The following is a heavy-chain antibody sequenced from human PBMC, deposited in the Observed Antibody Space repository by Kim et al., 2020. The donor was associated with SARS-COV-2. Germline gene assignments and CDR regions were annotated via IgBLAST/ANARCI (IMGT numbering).Heavy chain of an antibody. J-gene: IGHJ6*02. V-gene: IGHV4-39*01. CDR2: IYYSGST. CDR1: GGSISSSSYY. CDR3: ASLRITMVRGVIRYYYYYGMDV. Sequence: SETLSLTCTVSGGSISSSSYYWGWIRQPPGKGLEWIGSIYYSGSTYYNPSLKSRVTISVDTSKNQFSLKLSSVTAADTAVYYCASLRITMVRGVIRYYYYYGMDVWGQGTTVTVSS. D-gene: IGHD3-10*01.